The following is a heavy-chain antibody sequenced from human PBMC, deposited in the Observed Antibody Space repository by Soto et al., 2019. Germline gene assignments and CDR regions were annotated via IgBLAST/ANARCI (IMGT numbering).Heavy chain of an antibody. CDR1: GFTFSTYA. CDR3: VPLCRYCSTTTPS. Sequence: GGSLRLSCAASGFTFSTYAMSWVRQAPRKGLEWVSAISGNGGDYTYYADSVKGRFTISRDNSRNTLYLQMNSLRAEDTAVYYCVPLCRYCSTTTPSWGQGTLVTVSS. D-gene: IGHD2-2*01. CDR2: ISGNGGDYT. J-gene: IGHJ4*02. V-gene: IGHV3-23*01.